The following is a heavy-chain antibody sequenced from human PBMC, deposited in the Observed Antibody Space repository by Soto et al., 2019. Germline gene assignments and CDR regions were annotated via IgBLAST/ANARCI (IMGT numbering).Heavy chain of an antibody. D-gene: IGHD3-3*01. CDR2: FYYTGGT. Sequence: LSLTCTVSGASISSSRSYWGWVRQPPGKGLEWIVSFYYTGGTYSTYYNPSLKSRVTISVDTSKSQFSLNLRSVTAADTAVYYCASPRQGNYDFLSGYYALDYWGQGTLVTVSS. V-gene: IGHV4-39*01. CDR1: GASISSSRSY. J-gene: IGHJ4*02. CDR3: ASPRQGNYDFLSGYYALDY.